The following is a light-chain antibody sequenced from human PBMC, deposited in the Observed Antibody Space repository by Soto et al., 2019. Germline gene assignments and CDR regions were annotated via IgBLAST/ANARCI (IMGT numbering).Light chain of an antibody. J-gene: IGKJ4*01. CDR2: AAS. Sequence: QMTQSRSSLSASVGARVTITCRASQSISSYLNWYQQKPGKAPKLLIYAASTLQSGVPSRFSGSGSGTDFTLTISCLQSEDFATYYCQQYYSFPITFGGGTKV. CDR1: QSISSY. CDR3: QQYYSFPIT. V-gene: IGKV1-39*01.